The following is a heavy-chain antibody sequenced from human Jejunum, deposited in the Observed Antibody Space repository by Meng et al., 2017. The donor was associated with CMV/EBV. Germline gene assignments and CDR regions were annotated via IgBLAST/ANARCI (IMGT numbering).Heavy chain of an antibody. CDR1: GGSISSSSYY. V-gene: IGHV4-39*01. Sequence: QLQLKGPGPGLVKPSETLSLTCTVSGGSISSSSYYWGWIRQPPGKGLEWIGSIYYSGSTYYNPSLKSRVTISVDTSKNQFSLKLSSVTAADTAVYYCASPLGILGIVDLWGRGTLVTVSS. CDR2: IYYSGST. D-gene: IGHD7-27*01. CDR3: ASPLGILGIVDL. J-gene: IGHJ2*01.